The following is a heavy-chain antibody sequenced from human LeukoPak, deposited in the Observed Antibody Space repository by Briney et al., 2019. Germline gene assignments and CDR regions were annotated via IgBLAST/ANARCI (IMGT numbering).Heavy chain of an antibody. CDR2: IYHSGST. J-gene: IGHJ6*03. V-gene: IGHV4-30-2*01. Sequence: KASQTLSLTCTVSGGSISSGGYYRSWIRQPPGKGLEWIGYIYHSGSTYYNPSLKSRVTISVDRSKNQFSLKLSSVTAADTAVYYCARSPQEGYSYGYYYYYYMDVWGKGTTVTVSS. CDR3: ARSPQEGYSYGYYYYYYMDV. D-gene: IGHD5-18*01. CDR1: GGSISSGGYY.